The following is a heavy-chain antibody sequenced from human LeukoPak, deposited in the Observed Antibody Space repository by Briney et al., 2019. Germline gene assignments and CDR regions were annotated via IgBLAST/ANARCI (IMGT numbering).Heavy chain of an antibody. CDR1: GGSISSSSYS. D-gene: IGHD3-10*01. J-gene: IGHJ3*02. V-gene: IGHV4-39*07. Sequence: PSETLSLTCTVSGGSISSSSYSWGWIRQPPGKGLEWIGSIYYSGSTYYNPSLKSRVTISVDTSKNQFSLKLSSVTAADTAVYYCARDSKRFGEYDAFDIWGQGTMVTVSS. CDR3: ARDSKRFGEYDAFDI. CDR2: IYYSGST.